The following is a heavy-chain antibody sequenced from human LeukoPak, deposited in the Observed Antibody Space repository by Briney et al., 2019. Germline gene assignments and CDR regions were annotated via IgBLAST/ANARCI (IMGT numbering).Heavy chain of an antibody. J-gene: IGHJ4*02. D-gene: IGHD3-16*02. CDR2: SYSDGRT. CDR3: ARVRELSFDY. CDR1: GFTVSTDH. V-gene: IGHV3-53*01. Sequence: PGGSLRLSCAASGFTVSTDHMGWVRQAPGKGLEWVAVSYSDGRTYYTESVKGRFTISRDNSKNTLYLQMKSLRAEDTAIYYCARVRELSFDYWGQGTLVTVSS.